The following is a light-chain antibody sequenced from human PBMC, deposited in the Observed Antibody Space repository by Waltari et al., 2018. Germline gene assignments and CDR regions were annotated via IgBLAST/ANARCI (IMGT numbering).Light chain of an antibody. J-gene: IGLJ3*02. CDR3: ATWDDSLTAWV. V-gene: IGLV1-44*01. CDR2: SDH. CDR1: SSNIGSNA. Sequence: QSVLAQPPSASGTPGQWVTISCSGSSSNIGSNAVNWYQPLPASAPSLLIYSDHQRPSGVPGLFSGSKSGTSASLAISGLQSGDEADYYCATWDDSLTAWVFGGGTKLTVL.